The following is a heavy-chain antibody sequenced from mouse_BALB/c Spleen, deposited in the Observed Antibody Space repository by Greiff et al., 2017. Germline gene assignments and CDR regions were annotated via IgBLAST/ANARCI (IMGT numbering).Heavy chain of an antibody. CDR1: GYSITSGYY. D-gene: IGHD2-3*01. CDR3: ARAGGDGYYEEAMDY. Sequence: EVKLLESGPGLVKPSQSLSLTCSVTGYSITSGYYWNWIRQFPGNKLEWMGYISYDGSNNYNPSLKNRISITRDTSKNQFFLKLNSVTTEDTATYYCARAGGDGYYEEAMDYWGQGTSVTVSS. V-gene: IGHV3-6*02. CDR2: ISYDGSN. J-gene: IGHJ4*01.